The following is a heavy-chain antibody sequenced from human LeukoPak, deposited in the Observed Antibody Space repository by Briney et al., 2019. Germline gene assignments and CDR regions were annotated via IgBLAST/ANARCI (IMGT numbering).Heavy chain of an antibody. CDR3: ARELNRGYDSSGDAFDI. J-gene: IGHJ3*02. CDR1: GGSISSYY. Sequence: SETLSLTCTVSGGSISSYYWSWIRQPPGKGLEWIGYIYYSGSTNYNPSLKSRVTISVDTSKNQFSLKLSSVTAADTAVYYCARELNRGYDSSGDAFDIWGQGTMVTVSS. D-gene: IGHD3-22*01. V-gene: IGHV4-59*01. CDR2: IYYSGST.